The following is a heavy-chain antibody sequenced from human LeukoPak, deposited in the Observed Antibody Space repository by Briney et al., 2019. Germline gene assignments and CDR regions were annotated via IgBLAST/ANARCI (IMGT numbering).Heavy chain of an antibody. CDR1: GYTFTSYG. CDR2: ISAYNGNT. D-gene: IGHD3-22*01. V-gene: IGHV1-18*01. Sequence: ASVKVSCKASGYTFTSYGISWVRQAPGQGLEWMGWISAYNGNTNYAQKLQGRVTMTTDTSTSTAYMELRSLRSDDTAVYYCARVPETYYYDSGFDYWGQGTLVTVSS. CDR3: ARVPETYYYDSGFDY. J-gene: IGHJ4*02.